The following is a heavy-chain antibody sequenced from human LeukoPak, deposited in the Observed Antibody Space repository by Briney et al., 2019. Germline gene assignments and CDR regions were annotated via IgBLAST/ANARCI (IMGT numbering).Heavy chain of an antibody. CDR3: ARFNFLLYSSSHNWFDP. D-gene: IGHD6-13*01. J-gene: IGHJ5*02. Sequence: SQRLSLTCTVSGGSISSYYWSWIRQPPGKGLEWIGYIFHSGSTKYNPSLKSRVTISVDTSKKQFSLKLSSVTAADTAVYYCARFNFLLYSSSHNWFDPWGQGILVTVSS. CDR1: GGSISSYY. V-gene: IGHV4-59*01. CDR2: IFHSGST.